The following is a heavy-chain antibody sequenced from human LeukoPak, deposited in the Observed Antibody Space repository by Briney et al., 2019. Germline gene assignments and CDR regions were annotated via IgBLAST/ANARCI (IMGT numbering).Heavy chain of an antibody. CDR2: INPNSGGT. J-gene: IGHJ4*02. V-gene: IGHV1-2*02. D-gene: IGHD2-15*01. CDR3: ARGYCSGGSCQGGDY. CDR1: GYTLTGYY. Sequence: GASVKVPCKASGYTLTGYYMHWVRQAPGQGLEWMGWINPNSGGTNYAQKFQGRVTMTRDTSISTAYMELSRLRSDDTAAYYCARGYCSGGSCQGGDYWGQGTLVTVSS.